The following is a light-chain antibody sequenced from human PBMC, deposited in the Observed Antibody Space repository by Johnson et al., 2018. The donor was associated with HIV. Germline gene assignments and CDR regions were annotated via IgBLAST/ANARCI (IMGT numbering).Light chain of an antibody. CDR1: SSNIGNNY. CDR3: GTWDSSLSVDYV. J-gene: IGLJ1*01. CDR2: DNN. Sequence: QSVLTQPPSVSAAPGQKVTISCSGSSSNIGNNYVSWYQQLPGTAPKLLIYDNNTRPSGIPDRFSGSKSGTSATLGITGLQTGDEADYYCGTWDSSLSVDYVFGTGTKVTVL. V-gene: IGLV1-51*01.